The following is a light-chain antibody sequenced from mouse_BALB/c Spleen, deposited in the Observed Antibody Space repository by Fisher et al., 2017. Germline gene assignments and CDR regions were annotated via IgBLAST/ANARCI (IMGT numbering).Light chain of an antibody. CDR1: QSVDYDGDSF. CDR3: QQWSSNPPT. Sequence: DIVMTQTTASLAVSLGQRATISCKASQSVDYDGDSFMNWFQQKPGQPPKLLIYAASNQGSGVPARFSGSGSGTSYPLTISSMEAEDAATYYCQQWSSNPPTFGGGTKLEIK. V-gene: IGKV3-4*01. J-gene: IGKJ2*01. CDR2: AAS.